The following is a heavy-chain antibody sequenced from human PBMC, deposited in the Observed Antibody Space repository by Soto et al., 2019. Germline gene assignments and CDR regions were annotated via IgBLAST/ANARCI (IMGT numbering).Heavy chain of an antibody. J-gene: IGHJ4*02. Sequence: ASVNVSCKASGGTFSSYASGWVRQAPGQGLEWMGGIIPIFGTANYAQKFQGRVTITADESTSTAYMELSSLRSEDTAVYYCARIMGYYDSSGYYYEYFDYWGQGTLVTVSS. D-gene: IGHD3-22*01. V-gene: IGHV1-69*13. CDR3: ARIMGYYDSSGYYYEYFDY. CDR1: GGTFSSYA. CDR2: IIPIFGTA.